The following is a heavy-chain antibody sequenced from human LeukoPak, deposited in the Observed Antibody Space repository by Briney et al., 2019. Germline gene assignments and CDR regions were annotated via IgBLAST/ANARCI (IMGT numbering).Heavy chain of an antibody. D-gene: IGHD3-22*01. Sequence: GRALRLSCAASGFTFSSYGMHWVRQAPGKGLEWVAVISYDGSNKYYADSVKGRFTISRDNSKNTLYLQMNSLRAEDTAVYYCASEYYYDSSGYYYVSSYFDYWGQGTLVTVSS. CDR2: ISYDGSNK. J-gene: IGHJ4*02. V-gene: IGHV3-30*03. CDR3: ASEYYYDSSGYYYVSSYFDY. CDR1: GFTFSSYG.